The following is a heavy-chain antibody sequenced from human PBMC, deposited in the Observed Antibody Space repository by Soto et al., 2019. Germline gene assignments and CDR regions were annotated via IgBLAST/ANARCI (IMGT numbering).Heavy chain of an antibody. CDR1: GGTFSSYP. J-gene: IGHJ4*02. Sequence: QVQLVQSGAEVRKPGSSVRVSCKTSGGTFSSYPITWVRQAPGQGLEWIGGITPLLRTTNYAQRFQGRVIVTADASTSTAYMELSSLRSEDTAVYYCATTRRYCGSTSCSFEYWGQGTLVTVSS. CDR3: ATTRRYCGSTSCSFEY. D-gene: IGHD2-2*01. CDR2: ITPLLRTT. V-gene: IGHV1-69*01.